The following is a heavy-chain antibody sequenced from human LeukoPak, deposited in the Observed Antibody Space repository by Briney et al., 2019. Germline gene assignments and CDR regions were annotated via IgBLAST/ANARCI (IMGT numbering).Heavy chain of an antibody. Sequence: GESLKISCKGSGYRFTSYWIGWVRQMPGKGLEWMGIIYPGDSDTRYSPSFQGQVTISADKSISIAYLQWSSLKASDTAMYYCARQGWELLKGGAFDIWGQGTMVTLSS. CDR2: IYPGDSDT. V-gene: IGHV5-51*01. CDR3: ARQGWELLKGGAFDI. CDR1: GYRFTSYW. D-gene: IGHD1-26*01. J-gene: IGHJ3*02.